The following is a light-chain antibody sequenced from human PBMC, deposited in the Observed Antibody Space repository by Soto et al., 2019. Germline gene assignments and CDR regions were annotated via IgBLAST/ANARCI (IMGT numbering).Light chain of an antibody. CDR1: QSVSNNY. CDR3: QQYGSSGT. Sequence: EMVLTQSPGTLSLSPGERATLSCRASQSVSNNYLAWYQQKPGQAPRLLIYGASNRATGIPDRFSGSGSGTDFTLTISRLEPEDFAVYYCQQYGSSGTFGQGTTLEIK. J-gene: IGKJ1*01. V-gene: IGKV3-20*01. CDR2: GAS.